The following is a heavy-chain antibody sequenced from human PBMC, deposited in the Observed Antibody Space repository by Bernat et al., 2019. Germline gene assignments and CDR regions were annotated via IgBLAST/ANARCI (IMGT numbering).Heavy chain of an antibody. CDR2: IYPGDSDT. Sequence: EVQLVQSGAEVKKPGESLKISCKGSGYSFTSYWIGWVRQMPGKGLEWMGIIYPGDSDTRYSPSFQGQVTISADKSITTAYLQWSSLKASDTAMYYCARQLRDWYYDIWTGAALDYWGQGTLVTVSS. J-gene: IGHJ4*02. V-gene: IGHV5-51*01. D-gene: IGHD3-9*01. CDR3: ARQLRDWYYDIWTGAALDY. CDR1: GYSFTSYW.